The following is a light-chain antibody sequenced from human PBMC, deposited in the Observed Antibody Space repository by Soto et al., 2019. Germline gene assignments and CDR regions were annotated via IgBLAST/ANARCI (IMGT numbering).Light chain of an antibody. Sequence: EVVMTQSPVTLSVSPGETATLSCRASQTVYSNLAWYQQKPGQAPRLLIHAASTRAAGVPARFSGSGSGTEFTLTISSLQPEDFVIYYCQQYSTWPPITFGPGTRLDIK. CDR3: QQYSTWPPIT. CDR2: AAS. V-gene: IGKV3-15*01. CDR1: QTVYSN. J-gene: IGKJ5*01.